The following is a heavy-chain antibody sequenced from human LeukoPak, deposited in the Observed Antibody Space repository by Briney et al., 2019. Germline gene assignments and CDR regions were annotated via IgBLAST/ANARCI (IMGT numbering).Heavy chain of an antibody. V-gene: IGHV3-15*01. Sequence: GGSLRLSCAASGFTFSNAWMSWVRQARGKGREWVGRIKSKTDGGTTDYAAPVKGRFSISRDDSKNTLYLQMNSLKTEDTAVYYCTTTSAYGDPKRWGQGTLVTVSS. J-gene: IGHJ4*02. D-gene: IGHD4-17*01. CDR1: GFTFSNAW. CDR2: IKSKTDGGTT. CDR3: TTTSAYGDPKR.